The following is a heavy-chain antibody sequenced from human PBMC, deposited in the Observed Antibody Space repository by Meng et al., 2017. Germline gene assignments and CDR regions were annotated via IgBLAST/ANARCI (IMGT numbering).Heavy chain of an antibody. CDR1: GGSFSGYY. Sequence: QLQLQQWGARRLKPSETLSLTGAVYGGSFSGYYWSWIRQPPGKGLEWIGEINHSGSTNYNPSLKSRVTISVDTSKNQFSLKLSSVTAADTAVYYCARRGIAARPFYYWGQGTLVTVSS. D-gene: IGHD6-6*01. V-gene: IGHV4-34*01. CDR2: INHSGST. CDR3: ARRGIAARPFYY. J-gene: IGHJ4*02.